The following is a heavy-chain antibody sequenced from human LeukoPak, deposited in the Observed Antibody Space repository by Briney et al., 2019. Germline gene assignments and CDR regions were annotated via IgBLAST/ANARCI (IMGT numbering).Heavy chain of an antibody. CDR1: GFTSSSYG. CDR2: ISYDGSNK. V-gene: IGHV3-30*18. CDR3: AKDPGWLVLGDYFDY. D-gene: IGHD6-19*01. Sequence: GRSLRLSCAASGFTSSSYGMHWVRQAPGKGLEWVAVISYDGSNKYYADSVKGRFTISRDNSKNTLYLQMNSLRAEDTAVYYCAKDPGWLVLGDYFDYWGQGTLVTVSS. J-gene: IGHJ4*02.